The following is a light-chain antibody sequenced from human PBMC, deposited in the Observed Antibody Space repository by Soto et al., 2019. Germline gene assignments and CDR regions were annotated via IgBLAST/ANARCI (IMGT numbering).Light chain of an antibody. CDR1: QSIGSN. V-gene: IGKV3-15*01. CDR3: QQSTNWPHT. CDR2: GAF. J-gene: IGKJ1*01. Sequence: EIVMTQSPATLSVSPGERATLSCRASQSIGSNLAWCQQKPGQAPRLLIYGAFTRATGIPARFSGSGSGTEFTLTISSLQSEDFAVYYCQQSTNWPHTFGQGTKVEIK.